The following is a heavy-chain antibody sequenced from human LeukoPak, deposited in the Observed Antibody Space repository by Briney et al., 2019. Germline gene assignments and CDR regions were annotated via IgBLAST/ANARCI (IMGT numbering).Heavy chain of an antibody. D-gene: IGHD3-3*01. CDR2: INPSGGST. CDR1: GYTFTSYY. J-gene: IGHJ6*02. V-gene: IGHV1-46*01. CDR3: ARAEPYYDFWSGYYGSGYYYGMDV. Sequence: ASVKVSCKASGYTFTSYYMHWVRQAPGQGLEWMGIINPSGGSTSYAQKFQGRVTMTRDTSTSTVYMELSSLRSEDTAVYYCARAEPYYDFWSGYYGSGYYYGMDVWGQGTTVTVS.